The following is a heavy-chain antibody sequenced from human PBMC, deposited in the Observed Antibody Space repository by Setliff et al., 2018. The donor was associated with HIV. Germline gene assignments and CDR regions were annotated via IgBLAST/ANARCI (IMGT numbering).Heavy chain of an antibody. CDR1: GGSINTRNNY. CDR2: MYYSGTT. CDR3: VRRKSELRLISDYMDV. Sequence: KPSETLSLTCTVSGGSINTRNNYWGWIRQPPGLGLEWIGSMYYSGTTYHSPTLKSRVSMSMDTSRNQFSLKLSSVTAADTAIYYCVRRKSELRLISDYMDVWGKGTTVTVS. V-gene: IGHV4-39*01. D-gene: IGHD3-10*01. J-gene: IGHJ6*03.